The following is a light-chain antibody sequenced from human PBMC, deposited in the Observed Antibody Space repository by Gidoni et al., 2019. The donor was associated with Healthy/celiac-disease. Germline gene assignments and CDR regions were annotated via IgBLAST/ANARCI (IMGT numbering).Light chain of an antibody. CDR2: GNG. J-gene: IGLJ3*02. CDR1: SSNIGAGYD. CDR3: QSYDSSLSGFWV. V-gene: IGLV1-40*01. Sequence: QSVLTQPPSVSEAPGQRVTISCTGSSSNIGAGYDVHWYQQLPGTAPKLLIYGNGNRPSGVPDRFSRSKSCTSASLAITVLQAEDEADYYCQSYDSSLSGFWVFGGGTKLTVL.